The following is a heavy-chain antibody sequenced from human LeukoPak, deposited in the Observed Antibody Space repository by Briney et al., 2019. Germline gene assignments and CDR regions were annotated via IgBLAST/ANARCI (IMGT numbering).Heavy chain of an antibody. V-gene: IGHV3-23*01. CDR1: GFTFSSYA. J-gene: IGHJ6*04. CDR2: ISGSGGST. D-gene: IGHD2-21*02. CDR3: AKVGEVGTSIGSDRYYYYGMDV. Sequence: GGSLRLSCAASGFTFSSYAMSWVRQAPGKGLEGVSAISGSGGSTYYADSVKGRFTISRDNSKNTLYLQMNSLRAEDTAVYYCAKVGEVGTSIGSDRYYYYGMDVWGKGTTVTVSS.